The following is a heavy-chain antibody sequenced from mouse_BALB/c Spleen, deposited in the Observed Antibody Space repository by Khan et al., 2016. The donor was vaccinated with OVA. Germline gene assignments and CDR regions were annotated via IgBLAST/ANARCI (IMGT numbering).Heavy chain of an antibody. J-gene: IGHJ3*01. V-gene: IGHV2-2*02. D-gene: IGHD2-4*01. Sequence: QVQLKQSGPGLVQPSQSLSITCTVSGFSLTSYGVHWARQSPGKGLEWLGVIWSGGSIDYNEAFISRLSISKDNSKSQVFFKMNSLQANDTAIYYCARNYDYDECLAYWGQGTLVTVSA. CDR2: IWSGGSI. CDR3: ARNYDYDECLAY. CDR1: GFSLTSYG.